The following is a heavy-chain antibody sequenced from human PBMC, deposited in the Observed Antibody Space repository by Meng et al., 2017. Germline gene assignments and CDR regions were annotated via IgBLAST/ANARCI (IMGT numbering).Heavy chain of an antibody. D-gene: IGHD3-10*01. V-gene: IGHV4-59*12. J-gene: IGHJ5*02. CDR2: IYYSGST. CDR3: ARGSNLVRGVPGWFDP. CDR1: GGSISSYY. Sequence: SETLSLTCTVSGGSISSYYWSWIRQPPGKGLEWIGYIYYSGSTNYNPSLKSRVTISVDTSKNQFSLKLSSVTAADTAVYYCARGSNLVRGVPGWFDPWGQGTLVTGAS.